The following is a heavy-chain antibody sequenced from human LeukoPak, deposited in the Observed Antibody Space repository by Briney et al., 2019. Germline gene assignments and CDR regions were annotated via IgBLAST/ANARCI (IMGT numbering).Heavy chain of an antibody. CDR1: GYTFTSYG. D-gene: IGHD3-10*01. J-gene: IGHJ3*02. CDR3: ARDLTTMVREGASGSAFDI. V-gene: IGHV1-18*01. CDR2: ISAYNGNT. Sequence: GASVKVSCKASGYTFTSYGISWVRQAPGQGLEWMGWISAYNGNTNYAQKLQGRVTMTTDTSTSTAYMELRSLRSDGTAVYYCARDLTTMVREGASGSAFDIWGRGTMVTVSS.